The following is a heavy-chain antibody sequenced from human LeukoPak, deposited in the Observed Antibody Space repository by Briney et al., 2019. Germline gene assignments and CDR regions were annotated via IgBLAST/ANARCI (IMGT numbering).Heavy chain of an antibody. Sequence: SVKVSCKAYGGTFSSYAISWVRQAPGQVLEWMGGIIPIFGTANYAQKFQGRVTITADESTSTAYMERSSQRAEDTAVYSCARAFGGSSRRDWFDPWGQGTLVTVSS. CDR2: IIPIFGTA. CDR3: ARAFGGSSRRDWFDP. CDR1: GGTFSSYA. J-gene: IGHJ5*02. D-gene: IGHD3-3*01. V-gene: IGHV1-69*01.